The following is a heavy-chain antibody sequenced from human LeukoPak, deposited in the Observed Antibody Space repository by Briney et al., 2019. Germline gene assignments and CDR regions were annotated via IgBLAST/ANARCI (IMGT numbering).Heavy chain of an antibody. CDR3: ARGYSSSWYGAMYY. J-gene: IGHJ4*02. D-gene: IGHD6-13*01. Sequence: SETLSLTCTVSGGSLSDYYYTWIRQPPGKELEWVGYIHYSGSTNYNPSLKSRVTMSLDTSKDQFSLKLSTVTAADTAVYYCARGYSSSWYGAMYYWGEGTPVTVSS. CDR1: GGSLSDYY. V-gene: IGHV4-59*01. CDR2: IHYSGST.